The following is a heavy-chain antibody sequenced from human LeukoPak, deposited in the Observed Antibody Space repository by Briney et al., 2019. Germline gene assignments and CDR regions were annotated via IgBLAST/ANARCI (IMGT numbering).Heavy chain of an antibody. V-gene: IGHV4-39*01. J-gene: IGHJ4*02. CDR3: ALLGYCSSTSCFDY. CDR1: GGSISSSSYY. Sequence: SETLSLTCTVSGGSISSSSYYWGWIRQPPGKGLEWIGSIYYSGSTYYNPSLKSRVTISVDTSKNQFSLKLSSVTAADTAVYYCALLGYCSSTSCFDYWGQGTLVTVSS. D-gene: IGHD2-2*01. CDR2: IYYSGST.